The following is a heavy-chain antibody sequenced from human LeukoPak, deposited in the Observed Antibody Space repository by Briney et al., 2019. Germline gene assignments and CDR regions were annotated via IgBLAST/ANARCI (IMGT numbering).Heavy chain of an antibody. Sequence: ASVKVSCKASGGTFSSYAISWVRQAPGQGLEWMGGIIPIFGTANYAQKFQGRVTITADESTSTAYMELSSLRSEDTAVYYCARAQSRTHWDGFDIWGQGTMVTVPS. V-gene: IGHV1-69*13. J-gene: IGHJ3*02. CDR1: GGTFSSYA. D-gene: IGHD5-24*01. CDR2: IIPIFGTA. CDR3: ARAQSRTHWDGFDI.